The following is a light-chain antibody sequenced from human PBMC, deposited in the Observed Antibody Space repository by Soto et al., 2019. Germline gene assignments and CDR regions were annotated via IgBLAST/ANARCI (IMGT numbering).Light chain of an antibody. CDR1: SGSIATNY. J-gene: IGLJ3*02. CDR2: DDN. CDR3: QSYDSFNRV. V-gene: IGLV6-57*04. Sequence: NFMPTQPHSVSESPGKTVTISCSRSSGSIATNYVQWYQQRPGSAPTTVIYDDNQRPSGVPDRFSGSIDSFSNSASLTISGLKAEDEADYYCQSYDSFNRVFGGGTKLTVL.